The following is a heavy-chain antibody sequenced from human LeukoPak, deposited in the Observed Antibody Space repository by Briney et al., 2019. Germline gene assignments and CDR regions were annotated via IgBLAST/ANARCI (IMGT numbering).Heavy chain of an antibody. V-gene: IGHV3-23*01. CDR3: ARVARGYSYGARTYYYYMDV. CDR2: VSGSGGNT. Sequence: GGSLRLSCAASGFTFSSYGMSWVRQAPGKGLEWVSAVSGSGGNTIYADSVKGRFTISRDNSKNTVYLQMNSLRAEDTAVYYCARVARGYSYGARTYYYYMDVWGKGTTVTVSS. CDR1: GFTFSSYG. D-gene: IGHD5-18*01. J-gene: IGHJ6*03.